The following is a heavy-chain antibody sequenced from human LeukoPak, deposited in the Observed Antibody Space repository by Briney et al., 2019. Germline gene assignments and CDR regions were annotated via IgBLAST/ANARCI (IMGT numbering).Heavy chain of an antibody. CDR2: IYYSGST. J-gene: IGHJ5*02. Sequence: SETLSLTCTVSGGSISSSSYYWGWIRQPPGKGLEWIGSIYYSGSTYYNPSLKSRVTISVDRSKNQLSLKLSSVTAADTAVYYCARGCYDSSGYYYLLYWFDPWGQGTLVTVSS. CDR1: GGSISSSSYY. V-gene: IGHV4-39*07. CDR3: ARGCYDSSGYYYLLYWFDP. D-gene: IGHD3-22*01.